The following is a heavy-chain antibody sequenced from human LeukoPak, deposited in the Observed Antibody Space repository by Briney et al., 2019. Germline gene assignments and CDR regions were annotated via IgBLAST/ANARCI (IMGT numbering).Heavy chain of an antibody. D-gene: IGHD6-13*01. CDR3: ARDREAIGAAAVSLYYYYMDV. J-gene: IGHJ6*03. CDR2: IYHSGST. V-gene: IGHV4-38-2*02. CDR1: GYSISSGYY. Sequence: KPSETLSLTCTVSGYSISSGYYWGWIRQPPGKGLEWIGSIYHSGSTYYNPSLKSRVTISVDTSKNQFSLKLSSVTAADTAMYYCARDREAIGAAAVSLYYYYMDVWGKGTTVTISS.